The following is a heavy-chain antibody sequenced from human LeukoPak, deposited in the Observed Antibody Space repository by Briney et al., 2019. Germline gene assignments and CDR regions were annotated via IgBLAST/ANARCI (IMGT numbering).Heavy chain of an antibody. CDR3: TRGVAVTNSRHFDL. CDR2: INPNSGGT. CDR1: GYIFTDYY. J-gene: IGHJ4*02. Sequence: GASVKVSCKASGYIFTDYYIHWVRQTPGQGLEWMGWINPNSGGTNYGQKFQGRVTMTRDTSISTTYMEVASLTSDDTAIYYCTRGVAVTNSRHFDLWGQGTLVIVSS. V-gene: IGHV1-2*02. D-gene: IGHD2-21*02.